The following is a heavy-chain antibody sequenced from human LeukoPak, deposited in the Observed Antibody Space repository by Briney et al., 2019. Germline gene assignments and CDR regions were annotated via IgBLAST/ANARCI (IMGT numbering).Heavy chain of an antibody. Sequence: GGSLRLSCAASGFTFSSYGIHWVRQAPGKGLEWVTLIWYDGSEKYYGDSVKGRFTISRDNSKNTLYLQMNSLRAEDTAVYYCARDRGIVGGAYYYYYGMDVWGQGTTVTVSS. D-gene: IGHD1-26*01. CDR1: GFTFSSYG. J-gene: IGHJ6*02. V-gene: IGHV3-33*01. CDR2: IWYDGSEK. CDR3: ARDRGIVGGAYYYYYGMDV.